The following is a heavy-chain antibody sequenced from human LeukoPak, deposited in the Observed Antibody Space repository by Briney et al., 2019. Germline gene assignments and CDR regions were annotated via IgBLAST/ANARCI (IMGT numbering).Heavy chain of an antibody. CDR2: ISSSGSTI. D-gene: IGHD4-23*01. CDR1: GFAFSDYY. V-gene: IGHV3-11*01. J-gene: IGHJ4*02. CDR3: ARGATVALTWAY. Sequence: PGGSLRLSCAASGFAFSDYYMSWIRQAPGEGLEWVSYISSSGSTIYYADSVKGRFTISRDNAKNSLYLQMNSLRAEDTAVYYCARGATVALTWAYWGQGTLVTVSS.